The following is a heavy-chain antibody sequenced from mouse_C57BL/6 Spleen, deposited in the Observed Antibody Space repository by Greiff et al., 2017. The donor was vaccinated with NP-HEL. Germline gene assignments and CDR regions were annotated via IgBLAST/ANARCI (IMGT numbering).Heavy chain of an antibody. CDR1: GYTFTSYW. J-gene: IGHJ4*01. CDR2: IYPGNSDT. D-gene: IGHD6-1*01. V-gene: IGHV1-5*01. Sequence: EVQLQQSGTVLARPGASVKMSCKTSGYTFTSYWMHWVKQRPGQGLEWIGAIYPGNSDTSYNQKFKGKAKLTAVTSASTAYMELSSLTNEDSAVYYCTRIPSYPRAMDYWGQGTSVTVSS. CDR3: TRIPSYPRAMDY.